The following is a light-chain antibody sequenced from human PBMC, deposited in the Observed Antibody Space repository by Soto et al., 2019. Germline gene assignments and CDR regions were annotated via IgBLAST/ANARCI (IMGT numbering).Light chain of an antibody. Sequence: QSALTQPASVSGSPGQSITISCTGTSSDVGSYHYVSWFQQHPGKAPKLIIFEVSYRPSGVSTRFSGSKSGDTASLTISGLQADDEADYYCSSYTSGRDVYVFGGGTKVTVL. CDR1: SSDVGSYHY. CDR3: SSYTSGRDVYV. J-gene: IGLJ1*01. CDR2: EVS. V-gene: IGLV2-14*01.